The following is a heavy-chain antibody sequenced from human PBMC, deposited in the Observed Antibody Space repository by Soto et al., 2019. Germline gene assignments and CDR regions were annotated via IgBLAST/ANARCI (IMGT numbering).Heavy chain of an antibody. J-gene: IGHJ6*02. CDR1: GFPFSSYA. Sequence: EVQLLESGGGLVQPGGSLRLSCVASGFPFSSYAMSWVRQTPVRGLECISSISSGSNTYYTDSVRGRFPISRDNSKNSLYLQMSSLRADDTALYFCEKASATGKSDGMDVWGQGTTVSVSS. D-gene: IGHD7-27*01. CDR2: ISSGSNT. CDR3: EKASATGKSDGMDV. V-gene: IGHV3-23*01.